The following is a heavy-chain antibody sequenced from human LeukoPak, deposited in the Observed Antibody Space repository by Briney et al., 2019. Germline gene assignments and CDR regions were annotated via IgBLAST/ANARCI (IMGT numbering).Heavy chain of an antibody. CDR1: GGSFSGYY. CDR3: ARANLTHTYYFDY. D-gene: IGHD4/OR15-4a*01. CDR2: INHSGST. V-gene: IGHV4-34*01. J-gene: IGHJ4*02. Sequence: SETLSLTCAVYGGSFSGYYWSWLRQPPGKGLEWIAEINHSGSTNYNPPLKSRVTISVDPSKNQFSLKLSSVTAADTAVYYCARANLTHTYYFDYWGQGTLVTVSS.